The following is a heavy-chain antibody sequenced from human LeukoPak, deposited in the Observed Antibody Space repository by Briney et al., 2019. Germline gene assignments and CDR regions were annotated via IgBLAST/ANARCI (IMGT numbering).Heavy chain of an antibody. J-gene: IGHJ6*02. CDR1: GYTFTSYD. V-gene: IGHV1-8*01. CDR2: MNPNSGNT. CDR3: AREAAVPAAIGYYYYGMDV. D-gene: IGHD2-2*01. Sequence: RASVKVSCKASGYTFTSYDINWVRQATGQGLEWMGWMNPNSGNTGYAQKFQGRVTMTRNTSISTAYMELSSLGSEGTAVYYCAREAAVPAAIGYYYYGMDVWGQGTTVTVSS.